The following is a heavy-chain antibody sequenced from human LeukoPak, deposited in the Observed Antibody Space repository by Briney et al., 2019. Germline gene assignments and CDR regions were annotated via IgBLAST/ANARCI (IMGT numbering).Heavy chain of an antibody. CDR2: ISYDGSNK. Sequence: PGGSLRLSCAASGFTFSSYGMHWVRQAPGKGLEWVAVISYDGSNKYYADSVKGRFTISRDNSKNTLYLQMNSLRAEDTAVYYCARGTNNLLRGHDAFDIWGQGTMVTVSS. CDR3: ARGTNNLLRGHDAFDI. D-gene: IGHD2-15*01. V-gene: IGHV3-30*19. CDR1: GFTFSSYG. J-gene: IGHJ3*02.